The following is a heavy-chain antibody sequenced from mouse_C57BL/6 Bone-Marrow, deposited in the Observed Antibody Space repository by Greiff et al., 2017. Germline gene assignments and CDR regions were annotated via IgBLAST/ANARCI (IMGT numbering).Heavy chain of an antibody. CDR2: IDPANGNT. V-gene: IGHV14-3*01. CDR3: ARGRATDYGNSLDV. J-gene: IGHJ1*03. D-gene: IGHD2-1*01. CDR1: GFNIKNTY. Sequence: EVKVVESVAELVRPGASVKLSCTASGFNIKNTYMHWVKQRSEQGLEWIGRIDPANGNTKYAPKFQGKATITADTSSNTAYLQLSSLTSEDTAIYYCARGRATDYGNSLDVWGTGTTVTVSS.